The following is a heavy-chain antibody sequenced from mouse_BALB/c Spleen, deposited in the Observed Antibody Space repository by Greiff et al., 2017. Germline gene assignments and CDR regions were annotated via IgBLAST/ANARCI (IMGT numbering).Heavy chain of an antibody. D-gene: IGHD1-1*01. Sequence: EVQRVESGPGLVKPSQSLSLTCTVTGYSITSDYAWNWIRQFPGNKLEWMGYISYSGSTSYNPSLKSRISITRDTSKNQFFLQLNSVTTEDTATYYCARITTVYFDYWGQGTTLTVSS. CDR2: ISYSGST. CDR1: GYSITSDYA. CDR3: ARITTVYFDY. J-gene: IGHJ2*01. V-gene: IGHV3-2*02.